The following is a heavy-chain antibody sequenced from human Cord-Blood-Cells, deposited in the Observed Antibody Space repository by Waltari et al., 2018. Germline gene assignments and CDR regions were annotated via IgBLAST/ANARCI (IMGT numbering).Heavy chain of an antibody. Sequence: QVHLVQSGAEVKNPGSSAKVSSKAAGGRFSSYAISWVRQAPGQELEWMGGIIPIFGTANYAQKFQGRVTITADESTSTAYMELSSLRSEDTAVYYCARTYSSSSGGGGAFDIWGQGTMVTVSS. CDR2: IIPIFGTA. D-gene: IGHD6-6*01. CDR3: ARTYSSSSGGGGAFDI. V-gene: IGHV1-69*01. CDR1: GGRFSSYA. J-gene: IGHJ3*02.